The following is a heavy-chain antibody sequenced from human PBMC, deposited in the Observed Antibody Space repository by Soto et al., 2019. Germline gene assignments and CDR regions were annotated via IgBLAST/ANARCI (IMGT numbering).Heavy chain of an antibody. CDR1: NFSVLTSIYY. D-gene: IGHD2-2*01. CDR2: VYYTGTT. V-gene: IGHV4-39*01. Sequence: SETLSLTCTVSNFSVLTSIYYWAWIRQPPGKGLEWVGTVYYTGTTYYNPSLQSRVTISIDTSKNQFSLNLNSVAAADTAVYYCARNWNLALVPAAYFDSWGQGTLVTVSS. J-gene: IGHJ4*02. CDR3: ARNWNLALVPAAYFDS.